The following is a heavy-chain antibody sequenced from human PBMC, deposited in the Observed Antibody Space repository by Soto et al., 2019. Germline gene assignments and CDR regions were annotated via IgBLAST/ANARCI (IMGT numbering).Heavy chain of an antibody. J-gene: IGHJ4*02. CDR1: GGSVSSGSYY. Sequence: QVQLQESGPGLVKPSETLSLTCTVSGGSVSSGSYYWSWIRQPPGKGLEWIGYIYYSGSTNYNPSPTSRVTISVGTSKNQFSLKLSSVTAADTAVYYCASYSSGWYDVSYWGQGTLVTVSS. D-gene: IGHD6-19*01. CDR3: ASYSSGWYDVSY. CDR2: IYYSGST. V-gene: IGHV4-61*01.